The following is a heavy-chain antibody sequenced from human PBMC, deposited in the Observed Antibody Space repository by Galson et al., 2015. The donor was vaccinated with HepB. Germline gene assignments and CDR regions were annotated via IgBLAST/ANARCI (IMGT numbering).Heavy chain of an antibody. Sequence: SLRLSCAASGFTFSSYSMNWVRQAPGKGLEWVSSISSSSSYIYYADSVKGRFTISRDNAKNSLYLQMNSLRAEDTAVYYCARDRSIAARRDFDYWGQGTLVTVSS. J-gene: IGHJ4*02. V-gene: IGHV3-21*01. D-gene: IGHD6-6*01. CDR2: ISSSSSYI. CDR1: GFTFSSYS. CDR3: ARDRSIAARRDFDY.